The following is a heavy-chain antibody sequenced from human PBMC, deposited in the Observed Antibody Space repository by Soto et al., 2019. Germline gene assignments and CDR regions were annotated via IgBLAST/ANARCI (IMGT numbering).Heavy chain of an antibody. CDR1: GGDLSNSG. D-gene: IGHD6-13*01. CDR2: IFPLLAMV. Sequence: QVNLVQSGTEMKKPGSSVMVSCKVSGGDLSNSGISWVRQAPGQGLEWMGGIFPLLAMVDYSQKFQGRVTTSADESTNPAYMALGSLRSEDTAVYSCAKDDGAGFKSWGQGTLVIVSS. V-gene: IGHV1-69*04. J-gene: IGHJ4*02. CDR3: AKDDGAGFKS.